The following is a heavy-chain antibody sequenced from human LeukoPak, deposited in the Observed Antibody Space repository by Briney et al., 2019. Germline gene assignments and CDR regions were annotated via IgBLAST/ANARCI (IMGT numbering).Heavy chain of an antibody. CDR2: IWYDGSNG. J-gene: IGHJ5*02. CDR1: GFTFSNYG. Sequence: GRSLRLSCAASGFTFSNYGMHWVRQAPGKGLEWVAVIWYDGSNGYYADSVKGRFTISRDNSKNTLYLQMNSLRAEDTAVYYCAKVNNGVPGTWGQGTQVTVSS. V-gene: IGHV3-33*06. CDR3: AKVNNGVPGT. D-gene: IGHD2-8*01.